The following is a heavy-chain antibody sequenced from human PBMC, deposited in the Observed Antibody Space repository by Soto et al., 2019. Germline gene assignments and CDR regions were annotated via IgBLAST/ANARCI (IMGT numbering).Heavy chain of an antibody. CDR1: GYPFTNYY. CDR2: INPSGRST. CDR3: ARVQTYGSGSHALDY. J-gene: IGHJ4*02. V-gene: IGHV1-46*03. D-gene: IGHD3-10*01. Sequence: ASVKVSCKASGYPFTNYYLHWVRQAPGRGLEWMGIINPSGRSTNYAQKFQGRVTMTRDTSTSTVYMELSSLRSEDTAVYYCARVQTYGSGSHALDYWGQGTLVTVSS.